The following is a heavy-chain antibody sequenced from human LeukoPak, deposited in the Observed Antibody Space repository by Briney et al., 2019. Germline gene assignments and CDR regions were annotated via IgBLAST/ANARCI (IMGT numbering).Heavy chain of an antibody. J-gene: IGHJ3*02. V-gene: IGHV4-34*01. D-gene: IGHD2-21*02. CDR3: AREEGDFDAFDI. Sequence: PSETLSLTCAVYGGSFSGYYWSWIRQPPGKGLKWIGEINHSGSTNDNPSLKSRVTISVDTSKNQFSLKLSSVTGADTAVYYCAREEGDFDAFDIWGQGTMVTVSS. CDR1: GGSFSGYY. CDR2: INHSGST.